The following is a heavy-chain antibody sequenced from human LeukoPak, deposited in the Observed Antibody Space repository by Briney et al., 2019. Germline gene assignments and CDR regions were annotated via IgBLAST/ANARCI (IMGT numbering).Heavy chain of an antibody. Sequence: GGSLRLSCAASGFTFSTYGMTWVRQAPGKGLEWVSAITASGGGTYYAASVKGRFTISRDHSKSTLYLQMNSLRAEDTAIYYCAKRNTMVRGGPCFDYWGQGLLVTVSS. CDR1: GFTFSTYG. D-gene: IGHD3-10*01. CDR2: ITASGGGT. V-gene: IGHV3-23*01. J-gene: IGHJ4*02. CDR3: AKRNTMVRGGPCFDY.